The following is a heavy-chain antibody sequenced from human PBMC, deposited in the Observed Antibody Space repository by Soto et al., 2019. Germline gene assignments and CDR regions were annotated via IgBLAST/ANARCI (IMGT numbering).Heavy chain of an antibody. CDR3: ARGLRYFDWLLSHRNVVTAIFAY. J-gene: IGHJ4*02. Sequence: QVQLQQWGAGLLKPSETLSLTCAVYGGSFSGYYWSWIRQPPGKGLEWIGEINHSGSTNYNPSLKGRVTLSVDTSKNEFSLKLSFVAAAATAVYYCARGLRYFDWLLSHRNVVTAIFAYWGQGTLVTVSS. D-gene: IGHD3-9*01. CDR1: GGSFSGYY. V-gene: IGHV4-34*01. CDR2: INHSGST.